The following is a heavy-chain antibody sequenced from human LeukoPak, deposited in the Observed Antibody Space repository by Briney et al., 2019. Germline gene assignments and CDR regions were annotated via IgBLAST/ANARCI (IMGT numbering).Heavy chain of an antibody. Sequence: PSETLSLTCTVYGGSFSGYYWSWIRQPPGKGLEWIGEINHSGSTNYNPSLKSRVTISVDTSKNQFSLKLSSVTAADTAVYYCARARGGYCSSTSCYTGRYYFDYWGQGTLVTVSS. J-gene: IGHJ4*02. V-gene: IGHV4-34*01. CDR3: ARARGGYCSSTSCYTGRYYFDY. CDR2: INHSGST. D-gene: IGHD2-2*02. CDR1: GGSFSGYY.